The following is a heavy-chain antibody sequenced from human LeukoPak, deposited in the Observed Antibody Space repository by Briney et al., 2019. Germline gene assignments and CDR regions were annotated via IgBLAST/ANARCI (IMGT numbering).Heavy chain of an antibody. CDR3: ARGRSGSYHLDY. Sequence: WASVKVSCKASGYTFTSYYMHWVRQAPGQGLEWMGIINPSGGSTSYAQKFQGRVTMITDTSTSTVDMELSSLRSEDTAVYYCARGRSGSYHLDYWGQGTLVTVSS. V-gene: IGHV1-46*01. CDR2: INPSGGST. D-gene: IGHD1-26*01. CDR1: GYTFTSYY. J-gene: IGHJ4*02.